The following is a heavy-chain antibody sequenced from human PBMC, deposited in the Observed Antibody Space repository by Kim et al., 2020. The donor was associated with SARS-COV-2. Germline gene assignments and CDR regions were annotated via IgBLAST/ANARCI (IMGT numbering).Heavy chain of an antibody. J-gene: IGHJ4*02. CDR3: AKGHFVLVF. V-gene: IGHV3-11*05. D-gene: IGHD2-8*02. CDR2: ISSNGTCT. CDR1: GLTFSDYY. Sequence: GGSLRLSCAASGLTFSDYYMSWIRQAPGKGLEWISYISSNGTCTYYADSVKGRFTISRDNAKNALYLQMNSLRGEDTAVYYCAKGHFVLVFWGQGTLVTVSS.